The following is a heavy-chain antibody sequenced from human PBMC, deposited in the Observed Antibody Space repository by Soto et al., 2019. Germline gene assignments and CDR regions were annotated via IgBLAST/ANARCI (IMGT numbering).Heavy chain of an antibody. CDR3: ARGGKEGVGVVVARDYYGMDV. V-gene: IGHV1-69*06. CDR1: GGTFSSYA. D-gene: IGHD2-15*01. Sequence: SVKVSCKASGGTFSSYAISWVRQAPGQGLEWMGGIIPIFGTANYAQKFQGRVTITADKPTGPAYMELNSLRSEDTAVYSCARGGKEGVGVVVARDYYGMDVWGQGTTVTVS. J-gene: IGHJ6*02. CDR2: IIPIFGTA.